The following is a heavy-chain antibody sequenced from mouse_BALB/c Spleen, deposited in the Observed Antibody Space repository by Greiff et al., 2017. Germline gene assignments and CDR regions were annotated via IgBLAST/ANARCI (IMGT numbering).Heavy chain of an antibody. J-gene: IGHJ3*01. Sequence: EVQGVESGGGLVQPGGSLKLSCAASGFTFSSYTMSWVRQTPEKRLEWVAYISNGGGSTYYPDTVKGRFTISRDNAKNTLYLQMSSLKSEDTAMYYCARNGNYDWFAYWGQGTLVTVSA. V-gene: IGHV5-12-2*01. CDR1: GFTFSSYT. D-gene: IGHD2-1*01. CDR3: ARNGNYDWFAY. CDR2: ISNGGGST.